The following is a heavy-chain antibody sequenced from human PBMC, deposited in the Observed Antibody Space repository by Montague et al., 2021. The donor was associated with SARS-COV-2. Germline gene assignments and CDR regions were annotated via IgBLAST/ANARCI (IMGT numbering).Heavy chain of an antibody. V-gene: IGHV3-23*01. CDR1: GFTLSSYA. CDR3: AKGFTSWPRGLFDY. Sequence: SLRLSCAASGFTLSSYAMNWVRQAPGKVLEWVSSISGSDDTTYXXXSXXGRFTISRDSSKNTLYLQMNSLRVEATAVYYCAKGFTSWPRGLFDYWGQGSLVTVSS. J-gene: IGHJ4*02. D-gene: IGHD2-2*01. CDR2: ISGSDDTT.